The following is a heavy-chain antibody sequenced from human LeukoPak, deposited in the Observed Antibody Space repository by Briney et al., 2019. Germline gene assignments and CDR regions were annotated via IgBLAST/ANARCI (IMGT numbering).Heavy chain of an antibody. CDR1: RFTFSDYY. CDR2: ISSSTSYS. D-gene: IGHD1-14*01. J-gene: IGHJ4*02. V-gene: IGHV3-11*06. CDR3: ARGRDPYGRKGFEY. Sequence: GGCLRFSGAASRFTFSDYYRSWLRQAPGKGLEWVSYISSSTSYSYYADSVKGRLTISRDNAKNSLYLQMNSLRAEDAAVYYCARGRDPYGRKGFEYWGQGTL.